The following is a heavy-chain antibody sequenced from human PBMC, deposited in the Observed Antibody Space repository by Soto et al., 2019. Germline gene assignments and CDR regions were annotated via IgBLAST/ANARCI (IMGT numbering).Heavy chain of an antibody. CDR3: ATCSPCPGTSSHPLDY. D-gene: IGHD3-10*02. CDR2: IYYSGST. CDR1: GGSLSSSTYY. J-gene: IGHJ4*02. V-gene: IGHV4-39*01. Sequence: PSETLSLTCTVSGGSLSSSTYYWGWIRQPPGKGLEWIGSIYYSGSTYSNPSLKSRVTISRDTSKNTLYLQMHTLRAEDTAVYYCATCSPCPGTSSHPLDYWGQGTQVTVSS.